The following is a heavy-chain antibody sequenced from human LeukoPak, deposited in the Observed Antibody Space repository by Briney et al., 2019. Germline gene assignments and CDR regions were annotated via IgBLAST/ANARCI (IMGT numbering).Heavy chain of an antibody. D-gene: IGHD6-19*01. J-gene: IGHJ4*02. V-gene: IGHV1-18*01. CDR2: ISAFNGNS. CDR3: ARSFIAEAATAYDY. Sequence: ASVTVSFKASGYTFSSFGIGWVRQAPGQGPEWMGWISAFNGNSEYPQKLQDRVTVTIETSTNIAYMELRNLRPDDTAVYYCARSFIAEAATAYDYWGQGTLVIVSS. CDR1: GYTFSSFG.